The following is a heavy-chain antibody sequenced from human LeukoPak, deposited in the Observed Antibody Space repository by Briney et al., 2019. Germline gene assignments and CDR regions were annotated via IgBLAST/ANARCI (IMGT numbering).Heavy chain of an antibody. V-gene: IGHV3-23*01. Sequence: GGSLRLSCAASGFTFNNYAMTWVRQAPGKGLEWVSGISYSGGSTYYADSVKGRFTISRDNSKNTLFLQMNSLRAEDTAVYYCAKRTRRLAGEVDYWGQGTLVTVSS. J-gene: IGHJ4*02. D-gene: IGHD3-10*01. CDR1: GFTFNNYA. CDR2: ISYSGGST. CDR3: AKRTRRLAGEVDY.